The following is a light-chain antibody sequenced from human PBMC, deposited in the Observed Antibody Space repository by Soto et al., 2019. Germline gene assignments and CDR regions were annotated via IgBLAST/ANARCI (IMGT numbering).Light chain of an antibody. V-gene: IGLV2-14*01. J-gene: IGLJ1*01. Sequence: QSVLTQPASVSGSPGQSITISCTGTSSDAGGYNYVSWYQQHPGKAPKLMIYDVSNRPSGVSNRFSGSKSGNTASLTISGLQAEDEADYYCSSYTSSSTPLVFGTGTKLTVL. CDR3: SSYTSSSTPLV. CDR1: SSDAGGYNY. CDR2: DVS.